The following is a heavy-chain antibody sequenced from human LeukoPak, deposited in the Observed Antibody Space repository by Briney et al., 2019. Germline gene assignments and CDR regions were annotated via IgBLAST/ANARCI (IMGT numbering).Heavy chain of an antibody. CDR1: GGTFSSYA. V-gene: IGHV1-69*05. J-gene: IGHJ6*03. CDR2: IIPIFGTA. CDR3: AVVIGYYYYYMDV. Sequence: SVKVSCKASGGTFSSYAIRWVRQAPGQGLEWMVRIIPIFGTANYAQKFQGRVTITTDESTSTAYMELSSLRSEDTAVYYCAVVIGYYYYYMDVWGKGTTVTVSS. D-gene: IGHD3-22*01.